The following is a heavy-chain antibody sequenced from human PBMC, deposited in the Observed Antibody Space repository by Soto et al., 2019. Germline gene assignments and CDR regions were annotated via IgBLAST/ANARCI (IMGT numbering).Heavy chain of an antibody. CDR1: GFTFSSYW. V-gene: IGHV3-74*01. Sequence: GVSLRLSCAASGFTFSSYWMHWVRQAPGKGLVWVSRINSDGSSTSYADSVKGRFTISGDNAKNTLYLQMNSLRAEDTAVYYCERVGITIXGVVTPLDVWGKGTTVTVSS. CDR2: INSDGSST. CDR3: ERVGITIXGVVTPLDV. D-gene: IGHD3-3*01. J-gene: IGHJ6*04.